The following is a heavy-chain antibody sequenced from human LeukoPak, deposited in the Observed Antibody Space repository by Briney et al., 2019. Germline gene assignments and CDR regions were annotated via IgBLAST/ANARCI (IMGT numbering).Heavy chain of an antibody. CDR2: IYTSGST. CDR3: ARGQYYYDSSGYYSTDFDY. Sequence: SGTLSLTCAVYGGSFSGYYWSWIRQPAGKGLEWIGRIYTSGSTNYNPSLKSRVTISVDTSKNQFSLKLSSVTAADTAVYYCARGQYYYDSSGYYSTDFDYWGQGTLVTVSS. J-gene: IGHJ4*02. V-gene: IGHV4-59*10. CDR1: GGSFSGYY. D-gene: IGHD3-22*01.